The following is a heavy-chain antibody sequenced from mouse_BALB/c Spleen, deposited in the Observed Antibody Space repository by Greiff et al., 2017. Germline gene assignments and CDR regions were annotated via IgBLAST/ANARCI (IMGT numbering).Heavy chain of an antibody. CDR3: ARHPTTATFAY. D-gene: IGHD1-2*01. J-gene: IGHJ3*01. V-gene: IGHV5-9-3*01. Sequence: EVKLVESGGGLVKPGGSLKLSCAASGFTFSSYAMSWVRQTPEKRLEWVATISSGGSYTYYPDSVKGRFTISRDNAKNTLYLQMSSLRSEDTAMYYCARHPTTATFAYWGQGTLVTVSA. CDR2: ISSGGSYT. CDR1: GFTFSSYA.